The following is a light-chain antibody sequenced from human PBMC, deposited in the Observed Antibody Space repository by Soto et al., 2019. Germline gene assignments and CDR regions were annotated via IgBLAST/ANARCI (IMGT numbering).Light chain of an antibody. CDR2: GAS. J-gene: IGKJ4*01. CDR3: QKYNSAPRT. V-gene: IGKV3-20*01. Sequence: EIVLTQSPGTLSLSPGERATLSCRASQSVSNNYLAWYQQKPGQAPRLLIYGASNRATGIPDRFSGSGSGTDFTLTISSLQPEDVATYYCQKYNSAPRTFGGGTKVDIK. CDR1: QSVSNNY.